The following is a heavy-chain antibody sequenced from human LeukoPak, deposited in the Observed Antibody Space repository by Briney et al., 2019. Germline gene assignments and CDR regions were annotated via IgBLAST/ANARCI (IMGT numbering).Heavy chain of an antibody. CDR3: ARSPGYSYGLFYYSYMDV. D-gene: IGHD5-18*01. CDR1: GYTFTGYY. J-gene: IGHJ6*03. V-gene: IGHV1-2*02. CDR2: INPNSGGT. Sequence: ASVKVSCKASGYTFTGYYMHWVRQDPGQGLEWMGWINPNSGGTNYAQKFQGRVTMTRDTSISTAYMELSRLRSDATAVYYCARSPGYSYGLFYYSYMDVWGKGTTVTVSS.